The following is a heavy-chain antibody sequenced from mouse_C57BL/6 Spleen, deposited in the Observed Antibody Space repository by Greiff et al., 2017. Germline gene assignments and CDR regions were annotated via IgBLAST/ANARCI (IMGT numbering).Heavy chain of an antibody. V-gene: IGHV1-42*01. CDR3: ARSGYGNFDY. CDR1: GYSFTGYY. CDR2: INPSTGGT. D-gene: IGHD2-1*01. J-gene: IGHJ2*01. Sequence: EVQGVESGPELVKPGASVKISCKASGYSFTGYYMNWVKQSPEKSLEWIGEINPSTGGTTYNQKFKAKATLTVDKSSSTAYMQLKSLTSEDSAVYYCARSGYGNFDYWGQGTTLTVSS.